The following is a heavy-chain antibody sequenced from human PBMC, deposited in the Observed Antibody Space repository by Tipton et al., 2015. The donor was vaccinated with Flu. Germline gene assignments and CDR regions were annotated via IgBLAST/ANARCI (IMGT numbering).Heavy chain of an antibody. V-gene: IGHV4-38-2*01. D-gene: IGHD4-11*01. CDR3: ARRDYSNYVSEPKSWFDT. CDR1: GYSISSRYY. Sequence: TLSLTCAVSGYSISSRYYWGWIRQPPGKGLEWIGCVYHGGTTYYNPSLKSRVAISLDTFQNQFSLKLTSVTAADTAVYYCARRDYSNYVSEPKSWFDTWGQGVQVIVSS. J-gene: IGHJ5*02. CDR2: VYHGGTT.